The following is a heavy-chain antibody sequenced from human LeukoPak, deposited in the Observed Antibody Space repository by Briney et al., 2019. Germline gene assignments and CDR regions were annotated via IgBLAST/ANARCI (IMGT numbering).Heavy chain of an antibody. CDR3: ARVRGPDSSGYPYYFDY. Sequence: GASVKVSCKASGYTFTSYGISWGRQAPGQGLEWMGWISAYNGNTNYAQKLQGRVTMTTDTSTSTAYMELRSLRSDDTAVYYCARVRGPDSSGYPYYFDYWGQGTLVTVSS. V-gene: IGHV1-18*01. CDR2: ISAYNGNT. D-gene: IGHD3-22*01. J-gene: IGHJ4*02. CDR1: GYTFTSYG.